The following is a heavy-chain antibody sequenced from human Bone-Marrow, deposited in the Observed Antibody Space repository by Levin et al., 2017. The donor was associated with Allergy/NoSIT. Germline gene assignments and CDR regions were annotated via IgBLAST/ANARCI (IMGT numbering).Heavy chain of an antibody. CDR1: GSTFSNYG. Sequence: GGSLRLSCKASGSTFSNYGITWVRQAPGQGLEWMGWISAYNGNINYAQNLQGRVTMTTDTSTSTAYMELSSLRSDDTAIYYCARGPSSSSDGYFDRWGRGTLVTVSS. V-gene: IGHV1-18*01. J-gene: IGHJ2*01. CDR2: ISAYNGNI. CDR3: ARGPSSSSDGYFDR. D-gene: IGHD6-6*01.